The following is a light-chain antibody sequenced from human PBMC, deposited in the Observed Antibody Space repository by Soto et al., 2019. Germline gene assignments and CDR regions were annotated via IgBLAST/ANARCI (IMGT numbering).Light chain of an antibody. Sequence: QPVLTQSPSASASLRASVKLTCTLSSGHSNYAIAWHQQQPEKGPRYLMKLNNDGSHSKGDGIPDRFSGSSSGAERYLTISSLQSEDESDYYCQTWDTGISVVFGGGTKVTVL. V-gene: IGLV4-69*01. CDR1: SGHSNYA. CDR2: LNNDGSH. J-gene: IGLJ2*01. CDR3: QTWDTGISVV.